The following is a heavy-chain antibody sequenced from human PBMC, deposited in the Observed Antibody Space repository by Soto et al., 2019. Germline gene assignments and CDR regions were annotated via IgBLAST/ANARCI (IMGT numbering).Heavy chain of an antibody. CDR3: ARESRVVGYFYGMDV. J-gene: IGHJ6*02. D-gene: IGHD2-15*01. CDR1: RGSISSGGYY. Sequence: QVQLQESGPGLVKPSQTLSLTCTVSRGSISSGGYYWTWIRQHPGKGLGWIGYIYYSGSTYYNPSLKSRVTSSVGTAKTQYSLNLSAVTAADTAVYYCARESRVVGYFYGMDVWGQGTTVTVAS. V-gene: IGHV4-31*03. CDR2: IYYSGST.